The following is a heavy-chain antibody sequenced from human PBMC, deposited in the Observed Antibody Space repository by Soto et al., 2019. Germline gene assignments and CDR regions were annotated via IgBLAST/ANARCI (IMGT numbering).Heavy chain of an antibody. D-gene: IGHD3-10*01. CDR2: IDTAGHT. V-gene: IGHV3-13*01. CDR1: GFTFRTYD. J-gene: IGHJ6*02. CDR3: ARERYYGLGSYSYFYGMDV. Sequence: EVQLVESGGGLVQPGGSLRLSCVASGFTFRTYDMHWVRQPTGKGLEWISTIDTAGHTYYLRSVKGRFTVSRENAENSLYLQMNSLGAGDTAVYYCARERYYGLGSYSYFYGMDVWGQGTPVTVSS.